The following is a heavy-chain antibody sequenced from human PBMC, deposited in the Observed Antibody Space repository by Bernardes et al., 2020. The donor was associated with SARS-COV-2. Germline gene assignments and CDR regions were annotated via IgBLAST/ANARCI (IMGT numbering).Heavy chain of an antibody. CDR1: GASVTSSDYY. J-gene: IGHJ4*02. CDR2: MSSSGRT. Sequence: SETLSLTCTVSGASVTSSDYYWGWVRQAPGKGLEWIGSMSSSGRTNYNPSLRTRVTIALGTSRYNFSLDLSSVTAADTALYYCSRHRYFYDRSGYLFDYWGQGTLVTVSS. V-gene: IGHV4-39*01. CDR3: SRHRYFYDRSGYLFDY. D-gene: IGHD3-22*01.